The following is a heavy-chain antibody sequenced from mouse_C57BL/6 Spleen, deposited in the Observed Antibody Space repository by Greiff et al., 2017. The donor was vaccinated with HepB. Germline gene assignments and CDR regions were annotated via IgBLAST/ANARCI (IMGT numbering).Heavy chain of an antibody. Sequence: QVQLKESGPELVKPGASVKISCKASGYAFSSSWMNWVKQRPGKGLEWIGRIYPGDGDTNYNGKFKGKATLTADKSSSTAYMQLSSLTSEDSAVYVCADSSSYWYFDVWGTGTTVTVSS. D-gene: IGHD1-1*01. CDR1: GYAFSSSW. CDR2: IYPGDGDT. J-gene: IGHJ1*03. CDR3: ADSSSYWYFDV. V-gene: IGHV1-82*01.